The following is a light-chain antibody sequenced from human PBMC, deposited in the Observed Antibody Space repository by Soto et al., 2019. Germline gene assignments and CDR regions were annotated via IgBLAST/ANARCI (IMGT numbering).Light chain of an antibody. CDR1: SSNIGNNY. CDR3: GTWDSSLSAGV. CDR2: ENN. V-gene: IGLV1-51*02. J-gene: IGLJ3*02. Sequence: QSVLTQPPSVSAAPGQKVTISFSGSSSNIGNNYVSWYQQLPGTAPKLLIYENNKRPSGIPDRFSGSKSGTSATLGITGLQIGDEADYYCGTWDSSLSAGVFGGGTKVTVL.